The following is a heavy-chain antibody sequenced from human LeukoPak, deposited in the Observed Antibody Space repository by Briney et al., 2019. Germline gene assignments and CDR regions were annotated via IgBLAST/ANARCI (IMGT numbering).Heavy chain of an antibody. Sequence: GGSLRLPCAASGFTFSSYDMTWVRQTPGKGLEWVALISRSGGTTYYADSVKGRFTISRDNSKNTLYLQMNSLRAEDTAVYYCAKSGLLVPTTISFDYWGQGTLVTVSS. J-gene: IGHJ4*02. D-gene: IGHD2-2*01. V-gene: IGHV3-23*01. CDR2: ISRSGGTT. CDR3: AKSGLLVPTTISFDY. CDR1: GFTFSSYD.